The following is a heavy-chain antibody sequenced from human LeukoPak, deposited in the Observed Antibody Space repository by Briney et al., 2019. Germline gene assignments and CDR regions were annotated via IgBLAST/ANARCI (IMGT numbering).Heavy chain of an antibody. Sequence: GASVKVSCKASGYTFTGYYMHWVRQAPGQGLEWMGRINPNSGNTGYAQKFQGRVTMTRNTSISTAYMELSSLRSEDTAVYYCARGLSDSSGYYYVYWGQGTLVTVSS. D-gene: IGHD3-22*01. CDR1: GYTFTGYY. CDR3: ARGLSDSSGYYYVY. V-gene: IGHV1-8*02. J-gene: IGHJ4*02. CDR2: INPNSGNT.